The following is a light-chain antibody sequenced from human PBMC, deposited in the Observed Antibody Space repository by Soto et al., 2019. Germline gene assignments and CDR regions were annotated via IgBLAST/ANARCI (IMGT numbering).Light chain of an antibody. V-gene: IGLV1-51*01. CDR1: NSNIGRNY. CDR2: DTN. Sequence: QSVLTQPPSVSAAPGQTVTMSCSGRNSNIGRNYVSWYQQLPGTAPKLLIYDTNKRPSGIPDRFSGSKSGTSATLGITGLQTGDEADYYCGTWDDSLIVVVFGGGTKVTVL. J-gene: IGLJ2*01. CDR3: GTWDDSLIVVV.